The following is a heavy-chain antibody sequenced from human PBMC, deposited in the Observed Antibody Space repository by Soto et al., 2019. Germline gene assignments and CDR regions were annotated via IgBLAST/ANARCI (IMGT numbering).Heavy chain of an antibody. Sequence: ASVKVSCKASGYTFTSYYMHWVRQAPGQGLEWMGIINPSGGSTSYAQKFQGRVTMTRDTSTSTVYMELSSLRSEDTAVYYCARHVGPYGDTYYYYGMDAWGQGTTVTVSS. D-gene: IGHD4-17*01. V-gene: IGHV1-46*01. J-gene: IGHJ6*02. CDR3: ARHVGPYGDTYYYYGMDA. CDR2: INPSGGST. CDR1: GYTFTSYY.